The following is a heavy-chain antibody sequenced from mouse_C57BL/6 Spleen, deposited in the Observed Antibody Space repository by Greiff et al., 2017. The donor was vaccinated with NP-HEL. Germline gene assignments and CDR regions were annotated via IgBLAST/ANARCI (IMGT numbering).Heavy chain of an antibody. D-gene: IGHD2-1*01. V-gene: IGHV1-15*01. CDR1: GYTFTDYE. Sequence: QVQLQQSGAELVRPGASVTLSCKASGYTFTDYEMHWVKQRPVHGLEWIGAIDPETGGTAYNQKFKGKAILTADKSSSTAYMELRSLTSEDYAVYYCTRVTIVKGDWFAYWGQGTLVTVSA. CDR3: TRVTIVKGDWFAY. J-gene: IGHJ3*01. CDR2: IDPETGGT.